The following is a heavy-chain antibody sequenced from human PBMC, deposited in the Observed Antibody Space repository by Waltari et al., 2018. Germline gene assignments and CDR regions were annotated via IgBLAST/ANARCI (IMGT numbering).Heavy chain of an antibody. CDR3: AKGGIEARLTDY. V-gene: IGHV3-23*04. J-gene: IGHJ4*02. Sequence: EVHLVESGGGLVQPGGSLRLSCAASVFTFRTHNLGWLRQAPGKGLEWVSINDVSTGASHYTDSVKGRFSISRDNPKNTLYLQMNSLRAEDTAVYYCAKGGIEARLTDYWGQGTLVTVSS. CDR2: NDVSTGAS. D-gene: IGHD5-12*01. CDR1: VFTFRTHN.